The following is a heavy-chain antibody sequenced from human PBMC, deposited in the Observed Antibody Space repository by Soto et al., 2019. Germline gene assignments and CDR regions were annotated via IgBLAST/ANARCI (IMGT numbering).Heavy chain of an antibody. CDR1: GASISNYY. J-gene: IGHJ5*02. CDR3: ARIPSTYNANCFDP. Sequence: PSETLSLTCTVSGASISNYYWSWIRQPPGKGLEWIGHIHYSGYTNYNPSLKSRVAISVDKSKTQFSLKLSSVTPADTAVYYCARIPSTYNANCFDPWGQVTLVTVS. V-gene: IGHV4-59*01. CDR2: IHYSGYT. D-gene: IGHD2-2*01.